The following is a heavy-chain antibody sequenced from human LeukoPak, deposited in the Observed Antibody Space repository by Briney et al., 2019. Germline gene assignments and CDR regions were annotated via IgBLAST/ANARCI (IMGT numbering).Heavy chain of an antibody. CDR2: IYSGGST. Sequence: GGSLRLSCAASGLTVSSNYMSWVRQAPGKGLEWVSLIYSGGSTYYADSVKGRFTISRDNSKNTLYLQMNSLRAEDTAVYFCAKVLTRSQDYWGQGTLVTVSS. J-gene: IGHJ4*02. CDR3: AKVLTRSQDY. CDR1: GLTVSSNY. V-gene: IGHV3-53*01. D-gene: IGHD4-11*01.